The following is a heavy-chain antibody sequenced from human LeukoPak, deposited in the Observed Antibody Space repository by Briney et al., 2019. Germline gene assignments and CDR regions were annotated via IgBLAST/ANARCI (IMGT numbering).Heavy chain of an antibody. D-gene: IGHD3-22*01. Sequence: ASVKVSCKASGYTFTGYYLHWVRQDPGQGLEWMGWINPNSGGTNYAQKFQGRVTMTRDTSISTAYMELSRLRSDDTAVYYCAREYYDSSGRRIDYWGQGTLVTVSS. CDR2: INPNSGGT. V-gene: IGHV1-2*02. J-gene: IGHJ4*02. CDR3: AREYYDSSGRRIDY. CDR1: GYTFTGYY.